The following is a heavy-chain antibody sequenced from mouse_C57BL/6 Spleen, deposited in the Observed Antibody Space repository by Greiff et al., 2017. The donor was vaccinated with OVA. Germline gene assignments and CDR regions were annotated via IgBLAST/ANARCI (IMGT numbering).Heavy chain of an antibody. J-gene: IGHJ1*03. CDR1: GFTFSDYG. V-gene: IGHV5-17*01. CDR3: ARRNGAQATDV. D-gene: IGHD3-2*02. Sequence: EVQLVESGGGLVKPGGSLKLSCAASGFTFSDYGMHWVRQAPEKGLAWVAYISSGSSTIYYADTVKGRFTISRDNAKNTLFLQMTSLRSEDTAMYYCARRNGAQATDVWGTGTTVTVSS. CDR2: ISSGSSTI.